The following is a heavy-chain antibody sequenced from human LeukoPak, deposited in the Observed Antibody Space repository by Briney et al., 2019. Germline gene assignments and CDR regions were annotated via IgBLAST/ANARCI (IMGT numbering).Heavy chain of an antibody. CDR2: ISAYNGNT. CDR1: GYTFTSYY. V-gene: IGHV1-18*04. CDR3: ARASGQWLVRSWFDP. J-gene: IGHJ5*02. Sequence: GASVKVSCKASGYTFTSYYMHWVRQAPGQGLEWMGWISAYNGNTNYAQKLQGRVTMTTDTSTSTAYMELRSLRSDDTAVYYCARASGQWLVRSWFDPWGQGTLVTVSS. D-gene: IGHD6-19*01.